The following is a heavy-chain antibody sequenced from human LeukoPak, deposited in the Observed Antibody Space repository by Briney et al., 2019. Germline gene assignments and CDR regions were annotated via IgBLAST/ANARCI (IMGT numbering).Heavy chain of an antibody. J-gene: IGHJ6*03. CDR1: GGSIRGYY. CDR2: IYYSGST. Sequence: RPSETLSLTCTVSGGSIRGYYWSWVRQPPGKGLEWIAYIYYSGSTNYNPSLKSRVTISLDTSKNQFSLKLSSVTAADTAVHYCAVGATHYYMDVWGKGTTVTVSS. V-gene: IGHV4-59*08. CDR3: AVGATHYYMDV. D-gene: IGHD3-16*01.